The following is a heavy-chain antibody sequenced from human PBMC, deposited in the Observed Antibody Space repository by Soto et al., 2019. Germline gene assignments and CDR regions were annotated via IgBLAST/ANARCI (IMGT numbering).Heavy chain of an antibody. D-gene: IGHD3-3*01. CDR3: AIESYDFWSGYVNWFDP. V-gene: IGHV4-30-4*01. Sequence: SETLSLTSTVSDGSIRSGDYYWSWIRQPPGKGLEWIGYIYYSGSTYYNPSLKSRVTISVDTSKNQFSLKLSSVTAADTAVYYCAIESYDFWSGYVNWFDPWGQGTLVTVSS. J-gene: IGHJ5*02. CDR1: DGSIRSGDYY. CDR2: IYYSGST.